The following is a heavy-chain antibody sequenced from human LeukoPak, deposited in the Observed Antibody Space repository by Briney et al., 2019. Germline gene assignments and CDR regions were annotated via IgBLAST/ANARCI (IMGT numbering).Heavy chain of an antibody. J-gene: IGHJ4*02. Sequence: PGGSLRLSCAASGFSLNTYSMNWVRQAPGKGLEWISYITSSRSTIYYADSVKGRFTISRDNAKNSLYLQMNSLRAEDTAVYYCARDLFDREEDYWGQGTLVTVSS. V-gene: IGHV3-48*04. D-gene: IGHD2-21*01. CDR2: ITSSRSTI. CDR3: ARDLFDREEDY. CDR1: GFSLNTYS.